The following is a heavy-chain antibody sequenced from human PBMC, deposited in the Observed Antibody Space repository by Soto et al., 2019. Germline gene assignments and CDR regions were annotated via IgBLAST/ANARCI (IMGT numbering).Heavy chain of an antibody. Sequence: SATLSLTCNVSGGSISSYYWSWVRQSAGKGLEWIGRLYNSGTTSYNPSLQTRVTMSADTSKNQLSLRLSAMTAADTAVYYCARDGSDSYGMDVWGQGTTVTVSS. CDR1: GGSISSYY. CDR2: LYNSGTT. D-gene: IGHD2-21*02. V-gene: IGHV4-4*07. J-gene: IGHJ6*02. CDR3: ARDGSDSYGMDV.